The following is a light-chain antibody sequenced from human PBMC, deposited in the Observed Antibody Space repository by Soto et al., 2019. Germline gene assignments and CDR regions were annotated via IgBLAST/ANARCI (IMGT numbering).Light chain of an antibody. Sequence: EIVLTQSPGTLSLSPGERATLSCRASQSVSSSYLAWYQQKPGLAPRLLIFGASSRATGIADRFSGSGSGTDFTLTISRLEPEGFAVYYCQQYGSSPYTFGQGTKLEIK. CDR3: QQYGSSPYT. J-gene: IGKJ2*01. CDR2: GAS. CDR1: QSVSSSY. V-gene: IGKV3-20*01.